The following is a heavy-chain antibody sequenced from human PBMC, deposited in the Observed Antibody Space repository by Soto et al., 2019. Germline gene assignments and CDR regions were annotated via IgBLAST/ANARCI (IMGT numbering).Heavy chain of an antibody. V-gene: IGHV1-46*03. Sequence: QVQLVQSGAEVKKPGASVKVSCKSSGYTLTSYYMHWVRQAPGQGLKWMGIITPSGGSTSYAQKFQGRVTMTRYTSTSTVYMELSSLRSEDTAVYYCAREYVDDYGDSGRFDPWGQGTLVTVSS. D-gene: IGHD4-17*01. CDR1: GYTLTSYY. CDR3: AREYVDDYGDSGRFDP. CDR2: ITPSGGST. J-gene: IGHJ5*02.